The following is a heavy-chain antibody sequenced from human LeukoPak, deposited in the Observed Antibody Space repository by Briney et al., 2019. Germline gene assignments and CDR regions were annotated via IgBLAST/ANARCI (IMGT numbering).Heavy chain of an antibody. D-gene: IGHD3-10*01. V-gene: IGHV3-23*01. CDR3: ARVPSDY. Sequence: GGSLRLSCAASGFTFTTNAMSWVRQAPGKGLEWVSAISGRTGGTYYADSVKGRFTISRDNSKSTLYLQMNSLRAEDTAVYYCARVPSDYWGQGTLVTVSS. CDR1: GFTFTTNA. J-gene: IGHJ4*02. CDR2: ISGRTGGT.